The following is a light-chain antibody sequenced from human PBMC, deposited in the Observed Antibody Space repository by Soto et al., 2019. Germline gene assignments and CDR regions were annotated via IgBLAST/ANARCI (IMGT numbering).Light chain of an antibody. CDR2: DVS. Sequence: QSVLTQPASVSGPPGQSITISCTGTSSDVGGYNYVSWYQHHPGKAPKLMIYDVSNRPSGVSNRFSGSKSGNTASLTISGLQPEDDADYYCSSYTTSNTRQIVFGTGTKVTVL. CDR3: SSYTTSNTRQIV. J-gene: IGLJ1*01. CDR1: SSDVGGYNY. V-gene: IGLV2-14*03.